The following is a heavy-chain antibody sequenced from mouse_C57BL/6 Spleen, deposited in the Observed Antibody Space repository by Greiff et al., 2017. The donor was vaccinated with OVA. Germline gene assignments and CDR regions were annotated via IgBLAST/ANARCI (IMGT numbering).Heavy chain of an antibody. D-gene: IGHD3-3*01. Sequence: QVQLQQSGAELVRPGASVTLSCKASGYTFTDYEMHWVKQTPVHGLEWIGAIDPETGGTAYNQKFKGKAILTADKSSSTAYMELRSLTSEDSAVYYCTSGDRYYFDYWGQGTTLTVSS. CDR3: TSGDRYYFDY. CDR2: IDPETGGT. J-gene: IGHJ2*01. CDR1: GYTFTDYE. V-gene: IGHV1-15*01.